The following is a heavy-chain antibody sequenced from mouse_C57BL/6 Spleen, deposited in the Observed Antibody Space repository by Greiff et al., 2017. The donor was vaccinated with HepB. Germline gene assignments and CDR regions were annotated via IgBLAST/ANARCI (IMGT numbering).Heavy chain of an antibody. CDR3: ARSLFITEVGATGDYFDY. Sequence: EVQLQQSGPELVKPGASVKISCKASGYSFTGYYMHWVKQSHGNILDWIGYIYPYNGVSSYNQKFKGKATLTVDKSSSTAYMELRSLTSEDSAVYYWARSLFITEVGATGDYFDYWGQGTTLTVSS. J-gene: IGHJ2*01. CDR1: GYSFTGYY. V-gene: IGHV1-31*01. CDR2: IYPYNGVS. D-gene: IGHD1-1*01.